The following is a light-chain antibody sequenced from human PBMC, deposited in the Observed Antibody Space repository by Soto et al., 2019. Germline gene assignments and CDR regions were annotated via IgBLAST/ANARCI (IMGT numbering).Light chain of an antibody. CDR1: RSNIGSNS. Sequence: QSVLTQPPSVSGTPGQRVTISCFGRRSNIGSNSETWYQQFPGTAPKLLIYGDNQRPSGVPGRFSGSKSGTSASLAISGLQSEDEADYYCASWDDDLKGWVFGGGTKLTVL. CDR3: ASWDDDLKGWV. CDR2: GDN. V-gene: IGLV1-44*01. J-gene: IGLJ3*02.